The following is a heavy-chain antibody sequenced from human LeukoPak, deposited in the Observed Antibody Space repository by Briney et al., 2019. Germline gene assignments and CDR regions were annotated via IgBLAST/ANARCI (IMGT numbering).Heavy chain of an antibody. CDR2: ISAYNGNT. D-gene: IGHD3-22*01. Sequence: ASVKVSCKASGYTFTSYGINWVRQAPGQGLEWMGWISAYNGNTNYAQKLQGRVTMTTDTSTSTAYMELRSLRSDDTAVYYCARAPSYDSSGYYYSLWGQGTLVTVSS. V-gene: IGHV1-18*01. J-gene: IGHJ4*02. CDR3: ARAPSYDSSGYYYSL. CDR1: GYTFTSYG.